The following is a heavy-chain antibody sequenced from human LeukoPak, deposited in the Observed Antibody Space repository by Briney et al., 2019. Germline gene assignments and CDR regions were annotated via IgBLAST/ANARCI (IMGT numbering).Heavy chain of an antibody. CDR1: GFTFSSYA. Sequence: GGSLRLSCAASGFTFSSYAMSWVRQAPGKGLEWVSAISGSGGSTYYADSVKGRFTISRDNSKNTLYLQMNSLRAEDTAVYYCAKVIGETYYDILTGYYLAYYGMDVWGQGTTVTVSS. V-gene: IGHV3-23*01. CDR2: ISGSGGST. CDR3: AKVIGETYYDILTGYYLAYYGMDV. J-gene: IGHJ6*02. D-gene: IGHD3-9*01.